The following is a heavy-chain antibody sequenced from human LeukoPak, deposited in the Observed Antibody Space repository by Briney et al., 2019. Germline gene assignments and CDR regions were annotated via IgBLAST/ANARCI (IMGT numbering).Heavy chain of an antibody. Sequence: SETLSLTCAVYGGSFSGYYWSWIRQPPRKGLEWIGYIYYSGSTNYNPSLKGRVTISVDTSKNQFSLKLSSVTAADTAVYYCARGRGYSYGYWVPYYYYYMDVWGKGTTVTISS. CDR3: ARGRGYSYGYWVPYYYYYMDV. CDR2: IYYSGST. V-gene: IGHV4-59*01. J-gene: IGHJ6*03. D-gene: IGHD5-18*01. CDR1: GGSFSGYY.